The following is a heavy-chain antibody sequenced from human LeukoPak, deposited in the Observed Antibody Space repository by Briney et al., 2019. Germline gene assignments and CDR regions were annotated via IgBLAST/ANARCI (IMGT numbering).Heavy chain of an antibody. Sequence: PSETLSLTCTVSGGSISSHYWSWIRQPPGKGLEGIGYIYYSGSTNYNPSLKTRVTISVDTSKNQFSLKLSSVTAADTAVYYCARVRGSYPRLYYYYYMDVWGKGTTVTVSS. CDR2: IYYSGST. V-gene: IGHV4-59*11. J-gene: IGHJ6*03. CDR1: GGSISSHY. CDR3: ARVRGSYPRLYYYYYMDV. D-gene: IGHD1-26*01.